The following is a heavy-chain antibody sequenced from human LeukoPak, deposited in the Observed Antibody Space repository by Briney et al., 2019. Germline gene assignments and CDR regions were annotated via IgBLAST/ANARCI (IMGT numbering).Heavy chain of an antibody. D-gene: IGHD3-10*01. CDR2: IYPADSET. CDR3: ARRIQLWPEYYFDY. Sequence: GESLKISCKGSGYSFTTYWIGWVRQMPGKGLEWMGIIYPADSETRYSPSFQGQVTISADNSISTAYLQWSSLKASDTAMYYCARRIQLWPEYYFDYWGQGTLVTVSS. J-gene: IGHJ4*02. V-gene: IGHV5-51*01. CDR1: GYSFTTYW.